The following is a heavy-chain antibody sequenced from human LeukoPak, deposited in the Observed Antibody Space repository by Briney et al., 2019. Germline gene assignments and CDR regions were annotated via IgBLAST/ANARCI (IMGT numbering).Heavy chain of an antibody. D-gene: IGHD6-13*01. V-gene: IGHV4-59*01. CDR2: IYYSGST. J-gene: IGHJ5*02. CDR1: GGSISSYY. CDR3: ARGRYSSPNWFDP. Sequence: SSETLSLTCTVSGGSISSYYWSWIRQPPGKGLEWIGYIYYSGSTNYNPSLKSQVTISVDTSKNQFSLKLSSVTAADTAVYYCARGRYSSPNWFDPWGQGTLVTVSS.